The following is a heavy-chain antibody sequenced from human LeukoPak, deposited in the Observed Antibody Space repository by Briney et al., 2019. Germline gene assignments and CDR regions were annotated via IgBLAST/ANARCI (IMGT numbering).Heavy chain of an antibody. V-gene: IGHV1-18*01. CDR1: GFTFSGSA. CDR2: ISAYNGNT. Sequence: ASVKVSCKTSGFTFSGSAVQWVRQAPGQGHEWMGWISAYNGNTNYAQNFQGRVTMTTDTSTSTAYMELRSLRSDDTAVYYCARDAQWIQLWPRCFDYWGQGTLVTVSS. D-gene: IGHD5-18*01. CDR3: ARDAQWIQLWPRCFDY. J-gene: IGHJ4*02.